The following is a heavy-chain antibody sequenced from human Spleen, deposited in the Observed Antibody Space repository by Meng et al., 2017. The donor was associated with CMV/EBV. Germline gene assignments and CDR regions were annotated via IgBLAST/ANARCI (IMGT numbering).Heavy chain of an antibody. V-gene: IGHV3-20*04. CDR3: ARGATVVNPDY. CDR1: GLTFDDYG. J-gene: IGHJ4*02. CDR2: IYSGGKT. D-gene: IGHD4-23*01. Sequence: GESLKISCAASGLTFDDYGMSWVRQGPGKGLEWVSIIYSGGKTNYADSVKGRFSISRDNAKHTVYLQMNSLRAEDTAVYYCARGATVVNPDYWGQGTLVTVSS.